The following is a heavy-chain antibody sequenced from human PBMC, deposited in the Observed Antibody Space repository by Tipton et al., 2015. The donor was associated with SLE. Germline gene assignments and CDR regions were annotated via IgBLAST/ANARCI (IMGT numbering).Heavy chain of an antibody. Sequence: SLRLSCAGAGFTVSRNYMSWVRQAPGKGLEWVSIIYSDGSTYYEDSVKGRFTISRDNSKNTLFLQMNSLKFDDTAVYYCARDSPLLTGSFDFWGQGTMVTVSP. V-gene: IGHV3-66*02. CDR1: GFTVSRNY. J-gene: IGHJ3*01. CDR3: ARDSPLLTGSFDF. CDR2: IYSDGST. D-gene: IGHD1-14*01.